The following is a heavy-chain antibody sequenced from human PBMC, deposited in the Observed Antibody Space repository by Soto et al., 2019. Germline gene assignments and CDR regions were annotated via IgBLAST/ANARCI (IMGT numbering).Heavy chain of an antibody. CDR3: AGVWTFGWSFDL. CDR1: GGSISSYY. Sequence: QVQLQESGPGLVKPSETLSLTCTVSGGSISSYYWSWIRQPPGKGLEWIGYIYYRGSTNYNPSLMSRVTFALVTSRNQSSLRLSSVAAADRAVYYCAGVWTFGWSFDLWGRGPLVTVSS. CDR2: IYYRGST. V-gene: IGHV4-59*01. D-gene: IGHD1-1*01. J-gene: IGHJ2*01.